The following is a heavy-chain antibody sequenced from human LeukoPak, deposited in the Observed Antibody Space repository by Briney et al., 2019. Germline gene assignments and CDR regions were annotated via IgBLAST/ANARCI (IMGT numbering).Heavy chain of an antibody. D-gene: IGHD3-10*01. CDR3: ARSDYHNSGSHTVFDAFDI. CDR1: GGSISRYY. J-gene: IGHJ3*02. Sequence: TSETLSLTCTVSGGSISRYYWSWIRRPPGKGLEWIGYIDDSGNTNYNPSLKSQVTISVDKSKNQFSLKLSFVTAADTAMYYCARSDYHNSGSHTVFDAFDIWGQGTRVTVSS. CDR2: IDDSGNT. V-gene: IGHV4-59*01.